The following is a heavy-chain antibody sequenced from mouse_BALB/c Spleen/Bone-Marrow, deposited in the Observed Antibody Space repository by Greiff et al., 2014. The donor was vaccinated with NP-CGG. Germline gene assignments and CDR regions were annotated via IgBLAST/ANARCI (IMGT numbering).Heavy chain of an antibody. CDR3: ARLGDYSYFDY. D-gene: IGHD1-1*01. V-gene: IGHV5-12*02. Sequence: EVKLVESGGALVQPGGSLKLSCATSGFSFSDYYMYWVRQTPEKRLEWVAYISDSGGSSYYPDTVEGRFTISRDNAKNTLYLQMSRLKSEDTAMYYCARLGDYSYFDYWGQGTTLTVSS. CDR1: GFSFSDYY. CDR2: ISDSGGSS. J-gene: IGHJ2*01.